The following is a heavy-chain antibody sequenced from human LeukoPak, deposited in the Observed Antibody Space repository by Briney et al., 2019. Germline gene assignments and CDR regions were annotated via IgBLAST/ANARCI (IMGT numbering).Heavy chain of an antibody. CDR3: ARDSMTTVTTGYFDL. Sequence: SVKVSCKASGGTFSSYAISWVRQAPGQGLEWMGRIIPILGIANYAQKFQGRVTITADKSTSTAYMELSSLRSEDTAVYYCARDSMTTVTTGYFDLWGRGTLVTVSS. D-gene: IGHD4-17*01. J-gene: IGHJ2*01. CDR1: GGTFSSYA. CDR2: IIPILGIA. V-gene: IGHV1-69*04.